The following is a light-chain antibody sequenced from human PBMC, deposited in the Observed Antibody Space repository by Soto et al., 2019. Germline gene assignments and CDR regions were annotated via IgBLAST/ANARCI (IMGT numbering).Light chain of an antibody. Sequence: QSALTQPRSVSGSPGQSVTISCTGTSSDVGSYNYVSWYQQNPGKAPKLIIYEVSKRPPGVPDRFSGSKSGNTASLSVSGLQAEDDGDYYCSSYAGSNIYVFGTGTKLTVL. CDR1: SSDVGSYNY. CDR2: EVS. J-gene: IGLJ1*01. CDR3: SSYAGSNIYV. V-gene: IGLV2-8*01.